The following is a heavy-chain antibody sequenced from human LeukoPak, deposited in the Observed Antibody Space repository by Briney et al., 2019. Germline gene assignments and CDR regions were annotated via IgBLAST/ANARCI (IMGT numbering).Heavy chain of an antibody. CDR3: ARPFGGYYESSGYYYYFEY. J-gene: IGHJ4*02. V-gene: IGHV1-8*01. CDR2: MNPNSGNT. CDR1: GYTFTNYD. D-gene: IGHD3-22*01. Sequence: ASVKVSCKASGYTFTNYDINWVRQATGQGLEWMGWMNPNSGNTGYAQKFEGRVTMTTNTSIGTAYMELSSLRSEDTAVYYCARPFGGYYESSGYYYYFEYWGQGTLVTVSS.